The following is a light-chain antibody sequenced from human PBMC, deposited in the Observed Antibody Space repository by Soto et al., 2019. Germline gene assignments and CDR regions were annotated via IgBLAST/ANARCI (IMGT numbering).Light chain of an antibody. CDR2: AAS. CDR3: QQTYSTPIT. Sequence: DIQMTQSPSSLSESVGDRVTIRCRASQTVSSDLNWYQQKPGKAPNLLIYAASSLPSAVPPRFTGAGSETDFTLTISSLQPEDFGTYYCQQTYSTPITFGQGTPVE. J-gene: IGKJ5*01. CDR1: QTVSSD. V-gene: IGKV1-39*01.